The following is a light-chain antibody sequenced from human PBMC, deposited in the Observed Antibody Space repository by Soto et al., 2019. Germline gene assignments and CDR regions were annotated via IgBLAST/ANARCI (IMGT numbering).Light chain of an antibody. CDR2: SND. V-gene: IGLV1-44*01. J-gene: IGLJ1*01. Sequence: QSVLTHPPSASGTPGQMVTISCSGSSSNIGRNTVNWYQQFPGTAPKLLIYSNDQRPSGVPDRFSASKSGTSASLAISGLQSEDEADYYCAAWDDSLNGSVFGTGTKVTVL. CDR1: SSNIGRNT. CDR3: AAWDDSLNGSV.